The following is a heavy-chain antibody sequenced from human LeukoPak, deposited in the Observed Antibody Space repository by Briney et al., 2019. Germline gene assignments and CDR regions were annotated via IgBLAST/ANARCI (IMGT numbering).Heavy chain of an antibody. CDR2: IYYSGST. Sequence: PSETLSLTCTVSGCSISSYYWSWIRQPPGKGLEWVGFIYYSGSTNYNPSLKSGVTISVGTPNNQYSLKLSSVTAADTAVYYCARFTRVDYGSTFDPWGQGTLVTVSS. CDR1: GCSISSYY. V-gene: IGHV4-59*01. J-gene: IGHJ5*02. CDR3: ARFTRVDYGSTFDP. D-gene: IGHD4-17*01.